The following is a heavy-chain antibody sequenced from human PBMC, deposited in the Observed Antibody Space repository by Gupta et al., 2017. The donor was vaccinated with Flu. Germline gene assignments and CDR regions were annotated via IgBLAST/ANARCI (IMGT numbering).Heavy chain of an antibody. CDR1: GVTFFTYA. Sequence: QVQLVQSGAEVKKPGSSVKVSCKASGVTFFTYAISWVRQDPGQGLEWMGGIMPLFDNANYAQKFQGRVTITAEKTTSKAYWELGSLTSEDTAMYFCARGDSYNFKEFDYGGQGTLVTVAS. CDR3: ARGDSYNFKEFDY. V-gene: IGHV1-69*06. D-gene: IGHD5-24*01. J-gene: IGHJ4*02. CDR2: IMPLFDNA.